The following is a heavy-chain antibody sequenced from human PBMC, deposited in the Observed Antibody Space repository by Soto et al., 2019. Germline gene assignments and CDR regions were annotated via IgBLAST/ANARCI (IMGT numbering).Heavy chain of an antibody. CDR3: ARHVPTAGYYYGMDV. D-gene: IGHD2-2*01. CDR1: GGTFSSYA. CDR2: IIPIFGTA. J-gene: IGHJ6*02. V-gene: IGHV1-69*12. Sequence: QVQLVQSGAEVKKPGSSVKVSCKASGGTFSSYAISWVRQAPRQGLEWMGGIIPIFGTANYAQKFQGRVTITADESTSTAYMELSSLRSEDTAVYFCARHVPTAGYYYGMDVWGQGTTVTVSS.